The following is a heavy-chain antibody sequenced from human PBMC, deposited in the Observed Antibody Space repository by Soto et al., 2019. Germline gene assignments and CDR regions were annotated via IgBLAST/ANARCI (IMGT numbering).Heavy chain of an antibody. CDR3: AKDISGDYPSLFDY. Sequence: LILSCAASGFTFDDYAIHWVRQAPGKFLDWVSGISWNSGSIGYADSVKGRFTISRDNAKNSLYLQMNSLRAEDTALYYCAKDISGDYPSLFDYWGQGTLVTVSS. CDR1: GFTFDDYA. J-gene: IGHJ4*02. CDR2: ISWNSGSI. D-gene: IGHD4-17*01. V-gene: IGHV3-9*01.